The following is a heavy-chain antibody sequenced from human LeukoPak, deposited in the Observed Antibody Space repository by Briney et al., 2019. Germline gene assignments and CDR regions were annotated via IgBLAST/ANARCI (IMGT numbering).Heavy chain of an antibody. Sequence: RASVKVSCKASGYTFTGYYMNCVRQAPGQALEWMGWINPNSGGTNYAQKFQGRVTMTRDTSISTAYMELSRLRSDDTAVYYCARGWNDVGYFDYWGQGTLVTVSS. CDR1: GYTFTGYY. CDR3: ARGWNDVGYFDY. CDR2: INPNSGGT. V-gene: IGHV1-2*02. D-gene: IGHD1-1*01. J-gene: IGHJ4*02.